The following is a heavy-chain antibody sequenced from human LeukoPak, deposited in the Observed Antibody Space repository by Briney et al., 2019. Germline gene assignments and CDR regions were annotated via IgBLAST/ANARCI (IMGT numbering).Heavy chain of an antibody. D-gene: IGHD3-3*01. Sequence: GGSLRLSCAASGFTFSNAWMSWVRQAPGKGLEWVGRIKSKTDGGTTDYAAPVKGRFTISRDDSKNTLYLQMNSLKTEDTAVYYCTTVGGPYYDFWLDYWGQGTLVTVSS. CDR1: GFTFSNAW. CDR2: IKSKTDGGTT. V-gene: IGHV3-15*01. J-gene: IGHJ4*02. CDR3: TTVGGPYYDFWLDY.